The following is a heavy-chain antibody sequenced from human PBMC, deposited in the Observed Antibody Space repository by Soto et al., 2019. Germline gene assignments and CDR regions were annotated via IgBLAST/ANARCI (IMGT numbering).Heavy chain of an antibody. CDR2: INPSDGST. D-gene: IGHD2-15*01. V-gene: IGHV1-46*01. CDR3: ARPPRETAYCSGGTCYSLHY. CDR1: GYTFTSCY. J-gene: IGHJ4*02. Sequence: ASVKVSCKTSGYTFTSCYIHWVRQAPGEGLEWMGIINPSDGSTTYAQKFQGRVTMTRDTSTSAVYMELSSLTSDDTAVYYCARPPRETAYCSGGTCYSLHYWGQGTPVTVSS.